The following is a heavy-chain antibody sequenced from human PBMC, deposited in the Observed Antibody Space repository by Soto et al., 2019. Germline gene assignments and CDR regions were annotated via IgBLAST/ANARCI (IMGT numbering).Heavy chain of an antibody. CDR3: VRDGTKNLRDRFDP. CDR2: IYATGST. V-gene: IGHV4-4*07. Sequence: ASETLSLTCNGSVASFSGYYWSWIRQPPGNGLEWIGRIYATGSTDYKPPLKSRITMSVDMSKRQFSLTLRSVTAADTAIYYCVRDGTKNLRDRFDPWGRGILVTVSS. J-gene: IGHJ5*02. CDR1: VASFSGYY. D-gene: IGHD1-1*01.